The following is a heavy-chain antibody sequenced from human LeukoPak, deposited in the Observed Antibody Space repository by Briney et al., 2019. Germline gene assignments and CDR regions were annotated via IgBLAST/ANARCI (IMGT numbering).Heavy chain of an antibody. CDR1: GFTFSSYA. Sequence: GGSLRLSCAASGFTFSSYAMHWVRQAPGKGLEYVSAISSNGGSTYYANSVKSRFTISRDNSKNTLYLQMGSLRAEDMAVYYCARGDGIAAAGRYYYGMDVWGQGTTVTVSS. CDR3: ARGDGIAAAGRYYYGMDV. J-gene: IGHJ6*02. D-gene: IGHD6-13*01. CDR2: ISSNGGST. V-gene: IGHV3-64*01.